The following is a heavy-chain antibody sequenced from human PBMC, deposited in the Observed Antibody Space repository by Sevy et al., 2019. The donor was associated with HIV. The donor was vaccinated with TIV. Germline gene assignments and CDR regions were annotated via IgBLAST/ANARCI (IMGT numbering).Heavy chain of an antibody. CDR2: IWYDGSNK. V-gene: IGHV3-33*01. J-gene: IGHJ3*02. Sequence: GGSLRLSCAASGFTFSSYGMHWVRQAPGKGLEWEAVIWYDGSNKYYADSVKGRFTISRDNSKNTLYLQMNSLRAEDTAVYYCAREFRWELPDDAFDIWGQGTMVTVSS. CDR1: GFTFSSYG. D-gene: IGHD1-26*01. CDR3: AREFRWELPDDAFDI.